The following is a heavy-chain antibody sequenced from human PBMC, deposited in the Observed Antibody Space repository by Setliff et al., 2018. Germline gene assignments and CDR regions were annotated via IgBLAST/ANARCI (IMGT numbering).Heavy chain of an antibody. CDR3: AKGFRGKNVGTFDS. CDR1: GFNFSINDMTYG. D-gene: IGHD1-7*01. Sequence: PGGSLRLSCAASGFNFSINDMTYGMSWVRQAPGKGLQWVSGISGNSGSTYYAASVKGRFTISRDNSENTLLLQMSSLRADDTAVYYCAKGFRGKNVGTFDSWGHGILVTVSS. CDR2: ISGNSGST. J-gene: IGHJ4*01. V-gene: IGHV3-23*01.